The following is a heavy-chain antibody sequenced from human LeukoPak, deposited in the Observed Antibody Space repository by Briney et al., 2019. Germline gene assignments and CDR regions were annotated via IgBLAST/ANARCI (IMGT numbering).Heavy chain of an antibody. Sequence: ASVKVSCKASGYTFTEYYMHWVRQAPGQGLEWMGWINPNSGGTNYAQKFQGRVTMTRDTSISTAYMELSRLTSDDTAVFYCARIGYRAPYSIDYWGQGTLVTVSS. CDR3: ARIGYRAPYSIDY. CDR1: GYTFTEYY. V-gene: IGHV1-2*02. CDR2: INPNSGGT. J-gene: IGHJ4*02. D-gene: IGHD6-13*01.